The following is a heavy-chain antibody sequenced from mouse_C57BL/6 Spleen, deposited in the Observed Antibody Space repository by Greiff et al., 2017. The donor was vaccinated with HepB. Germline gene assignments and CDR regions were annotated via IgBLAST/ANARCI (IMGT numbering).Heavy chain of an antibody. V-gene: IGHV1-22*01. CDR2: INPNNGGT. J-gene: IGHJ3*01. Sequence: EVQLQQSGPELVKPGASVKMSCKASGYTFTDYNMHWVKQSHGKSLEWIGYINPNNGGTSYNQKFKGKATLTVNKSSSTAYMELRSLTSEDSAVYYCARRHYYGSSYASSWFAYWGQGTLVTVSA. CDR1: GYTFTDYN. CDR3: ARRHYYGSSYASSWFAY. D-gene: IGHD1-1*01.